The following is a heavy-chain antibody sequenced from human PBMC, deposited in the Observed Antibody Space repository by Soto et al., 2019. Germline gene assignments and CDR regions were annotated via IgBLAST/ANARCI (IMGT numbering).Heavy chain of an antibody. D-gene: IGHD3-22*01. J-gene: IGHJ4*02. V-gene: IGHV3-30*18. CDR1: GFTFSSYG. CDR3: AKADSSGYYGFDY. CDR2: ISYDGSKK. Sequence: GGSLRLSCAASGFTFSSYGMHWVRQAPGKGPEWVAVISYDGSKKYYADSVKGRFTIFRDNPKNTLDLQMNSLRAEDTAVYYCAKADSSGYYGFDYWGQGALVTVSS.